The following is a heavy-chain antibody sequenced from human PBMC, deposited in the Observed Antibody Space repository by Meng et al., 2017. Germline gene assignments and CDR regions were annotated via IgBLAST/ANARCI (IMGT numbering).Heavy chain of an antibody. D-gene: IGHD1-1*01. Sequence: GSLRLSCTVSGGSISSYYWSWIRQPPGKGLEWIGYIYYSGSTNYNPSLKSRVTITVDTSKNHFSLKLSSVTAADTAVYYCSRSDPWKCFDYWGQGTLVTVSS. CDR3: SRSDPWKCFDY. CDR1: GGSISSYY. J-gene: IGHJ4*02. V-gene: IGHV4-59*01. CDR2: IYYSGST.